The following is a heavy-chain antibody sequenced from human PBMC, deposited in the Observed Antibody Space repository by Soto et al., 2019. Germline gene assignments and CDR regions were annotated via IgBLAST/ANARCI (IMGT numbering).Heavy chain of an antibody. D-gene: IGHD2-2*01. J-gene: IGHJ6*02. CDR1: GYSFTSYW. CDR3: GVVPAAVTSDYYYYGMDV. CDR2: IYPGDSDT. Sequence: GESLKISCKGSGYSFTSYWIGWVRQMPGKGLEWMGIIYPGDSDTRYSPSFQGQVTISADKSISTAYLQWSSLKASDTAMYYCGVVPAAVTSDYYYYGMDVWGQGTTVTVSS. V-gene: IGHV5-51*01.